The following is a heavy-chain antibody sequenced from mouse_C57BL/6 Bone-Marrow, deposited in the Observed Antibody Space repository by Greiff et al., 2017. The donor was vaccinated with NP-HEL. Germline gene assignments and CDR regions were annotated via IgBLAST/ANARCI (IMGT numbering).Heavy chain of an antibody. J-gene: IGHJ4*01. V-gene: IGHV10-1*01. CDR1: GFSFNTYA. CDR3: VRWDDYDYYAMDY. D-gene: IGHD2-4*01. Sequence: DVQLVESGGGLVQPKGSLKLSCAASGFSFNTYAMNWVRQAPGKGLEWVARIRSKSNNYATYYADSVKDRFTISRDDSESMLYLQMNNLKTEDTAMYNCVRWDDYDYYAMDYWGQGTSVTVSS. CDR2: IRSKSNNYAT.